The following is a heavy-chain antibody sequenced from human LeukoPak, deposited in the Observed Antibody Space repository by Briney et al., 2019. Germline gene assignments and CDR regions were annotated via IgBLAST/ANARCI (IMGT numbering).Heavy chain of an antibody. CDR1: GGSISGYY. CDR2: IYSSGRF. Sequence: SETLSLTCTVSGGSISGYYWSWIRQPPGEGLEWIGYIYSSGRFNYNPSLKSRVTISVDTSKNQFSLKMSAVTTADTAVYYCARGEYQVLLFDPWGQGTLVTVSS. CDR3: ARGEYQVLLFDP. V-gene: IGHV4-59*01. J-gene: IGHJ5*02. D-gene: IGHD2/OR15-2a*01.